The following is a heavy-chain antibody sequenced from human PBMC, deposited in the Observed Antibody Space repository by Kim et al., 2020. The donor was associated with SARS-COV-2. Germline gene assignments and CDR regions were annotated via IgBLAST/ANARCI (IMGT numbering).Heavy chain of an antibody. Sequence: YADSVKGRFTITRDFAKNSLYLQMNSLRVDDTALYYCGKDLVPGGLDVWGQGTTVTVSS. D-gene: IGHD2-8*02. V-gene: IGHV3-9*01. CDR3: GKDLVPGGLDV. J-gene: IGHJ6*02.